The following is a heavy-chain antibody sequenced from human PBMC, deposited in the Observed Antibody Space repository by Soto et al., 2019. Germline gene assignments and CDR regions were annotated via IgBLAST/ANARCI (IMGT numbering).Heavy chain of an antibody. CDR1: GGSISSRNYY. D-gene: IGHD6-6*01. Sequence: SETLSLTCTVSGGSISSRNYYWDWIRQPPGKGLEWIGTIYYSGTTYYNPSLKSRVTISVDTSKNQSSLELSSVTAADTAVYYCARRVIGSSPYFDYWGQGTLVTVSS. V-gene: IGHV4-39*01. CDR3: ARRVIGSSPYFDY. CDR2: IYYSGTT. J-gene: IGHJ4*02.